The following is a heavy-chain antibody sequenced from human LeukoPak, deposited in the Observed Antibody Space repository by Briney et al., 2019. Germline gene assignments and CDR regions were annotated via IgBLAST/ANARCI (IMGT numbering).Heavy chain of an antibody. CDR2: ISSSSSYI. V-gene: IGHV3-21*01. J-gene: IGHJ6*03. Sequence: GGSLRLSCAASGFTFSSYSMNWVRQAPGKGLEWVSSISSSSSYIYYADSVKGRFTISRDNAKNSLYLQMNSLRAEDTAVYYCARDQITIFGVVNIRSSYYYYYMDVRGKGTTVTVSS. CDR3: ARDQITIFGVVNIRSSYYYYYMDV. CDR1: GFTFSSYS. D-gene: IGHD3-3*01.